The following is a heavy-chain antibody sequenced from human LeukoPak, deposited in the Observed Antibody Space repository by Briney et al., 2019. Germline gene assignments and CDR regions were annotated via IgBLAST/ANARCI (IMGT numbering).Heavy chain of an antibody. CDR3: ARTQGVYYGGNFGAFDI. Sequence: GASVKVSCKASGYTFTNYAIHWVRQAPGQRLEWMGWINAGIANTKYSQKFQDRVAITRDTSASTAYMELSGLRSEDTSVYYCARTQGVYYGGNFGAFDIWGQGTMVTVSS. D-gene: IGHD4-23*01. CDR1: GYTFTNYA. CDR2: INAGIANT. J-gene: IGHJ3*02. V-gene: IGHV1-3*01.